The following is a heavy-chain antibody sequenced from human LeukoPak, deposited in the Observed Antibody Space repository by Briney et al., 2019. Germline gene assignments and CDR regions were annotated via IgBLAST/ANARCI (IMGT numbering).Heavy chain of an antibody. J-gene: IGHJ4*02. V-gene: IGHV3-30*02. D-gene: IGHD3-22*01. CDR1: GFTFSSYG. Sequence: GGSLRLSCAASGFTFSSYGMHWVRQAPGKGLEWVAFIRYDGSNKYYADSVKGRFTISRDNSKNTLYLQMNSLRAEDTAVYYCAKDPNYYDSSGWYYFDYWGQGTLVTVSS. CDR3: AKDPNYYDSSGWYYFDY. CDR2: IRYDGSNK.